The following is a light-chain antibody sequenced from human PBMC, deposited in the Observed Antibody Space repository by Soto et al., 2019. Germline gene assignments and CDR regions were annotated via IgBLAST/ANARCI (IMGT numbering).Light chain of an antibody. J-gene: IGLJ3*02. CDR3: QTWGTGIKV. CDR1: SGHSNYA. CDR2: VNSDGSH. Sequence: QPVLTQSPSASASLGASVKLTCTLSSGHSNYAIAWHQQQPEKGPLYLMKVNSDGSHSKGDGIPDRFSGSSSGAERYLTISSLQSEDEADYYCQTWGTGIKVFGGGTKLTVL. V-gene: IGLV4-69*01.